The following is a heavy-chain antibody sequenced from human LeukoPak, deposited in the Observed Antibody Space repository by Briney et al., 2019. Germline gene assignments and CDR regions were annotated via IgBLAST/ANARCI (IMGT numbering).Heavy chain of an antibody. J-gene: IGHJ5*02. CDR3: AKNGEVLSWFDP. V-gene: IGHV3-23*01. D-gene: IGHD3-10*01. Sequence: GGSLKLSCAASGFNFTSYAMSWVRQAPGKGLEWVSNISGSGGRTHYADSVTGRLTISRDNSKNTLYLQMNSLRAEDTAVYSCAKNGEVLSWFDPWGQGTLVTVSS. CDR2: ISGSGGRT. CDR1: GFNFTSYA.